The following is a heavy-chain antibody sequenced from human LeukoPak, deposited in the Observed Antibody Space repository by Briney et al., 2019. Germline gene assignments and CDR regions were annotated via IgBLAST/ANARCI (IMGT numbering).Heavy chain of an antibody. CDR3: ARQPYYYDSSGYYRGQGYYYYYMDV. CDR1: GGSISSSSYY. D-gene: IGHD3-22*01. J-gene: IGHJ6*03. Sequence: SETLSLTCTVSGGSISSSSYYWGWIRQPPGKGPEWIGSIYYSGSTYYNPSLKSRVTISVDTSKNQFSLKLSSVTAADTAVYYCARQPYYYDSSGYYRGQGYYYYYMDVWGKGTTVTISS. CDR2: IYYSGST. V-gene: IGHV4-39*01.